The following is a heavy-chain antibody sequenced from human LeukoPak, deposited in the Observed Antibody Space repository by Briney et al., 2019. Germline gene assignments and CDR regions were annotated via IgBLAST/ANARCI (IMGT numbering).Heavy chain of an antibody. CDR1: GGSVSSGSYY. V-gene: IGHV4-61*01. CDR3: ARVTPLESSSSSRFDY. Sequence: ASETLSLTCTVSGGSVSSGSYYWSWIRQPPGKGLEWIGYIYYSGSTNYNPSLKSRVTISVDTSKNQFSLKLSSVTAADTAVYYCARVTPLESSSSSRFDYWGQGTLVTVSS. D-gene: IGHD6-13*01. J-gene: IGHJ4*02. CDR2: IYYSGST.